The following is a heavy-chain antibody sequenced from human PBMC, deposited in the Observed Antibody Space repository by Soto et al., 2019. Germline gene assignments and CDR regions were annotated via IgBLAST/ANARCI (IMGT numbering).Heavy chain of an antibody. CDR2: ISGGGGST. J-gene: IGHJ4*02. V-gene: IGHV3-23*01. CDR1: GFTFSSYA. D-gene: IGHD1-26*01. CDR3: AKPESSYSWGNGPDY. Sequence: PGGSLRLSCAASGFTFSSYAMSWVRQAPGKGLEWVSAISGGGGSTYYAASVKGRFTISRDNSKNTLHLQMNSLRAEDTALYFCAKPESSYSWGNGPDYWGQGTLVTVSS.